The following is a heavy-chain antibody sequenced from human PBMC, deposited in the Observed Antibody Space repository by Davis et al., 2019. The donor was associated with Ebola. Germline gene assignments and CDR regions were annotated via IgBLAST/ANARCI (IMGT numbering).Heavy chain of an antibody. D-gene: IGHD6-13*01. V-gene: IGHV3-23*01. CDR1: GFIFSDYY. Sequence: GESLKISCAASGFIFSDYYMSWIRQAPGKGLEWVSAISGSGGFTYYADSVKGRFTISRDNSKNTLYLQMNSLRAEDTAVYYCAKYFGAAAGIYAEYFQHWGQGTLVTVSS. CDR2: ISGSGGFT. CDR3: AKYFGAAAGIYAEYFQH. J-gene: IGHJ1*01.